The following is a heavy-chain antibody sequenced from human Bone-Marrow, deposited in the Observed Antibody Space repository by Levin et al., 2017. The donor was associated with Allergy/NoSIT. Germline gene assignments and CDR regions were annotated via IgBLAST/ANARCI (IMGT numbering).Heavy chain of an antibody. Sequence: TLSLTCTVSGDSISSYYWSWIRQPPGKGLEWIGHIYYRGSTTYNPSLKSRVTISLDRSKNHFSLNLTSVTAADTAVYYCARDSEEMALVPGVWGQGTMVTVSS. CDR1: GDSISSYY. CDR3: ARDSEEMALVPGV. V-gene: IGHV4-59*01. D-gene: IGHD5-24*01. CDR2: IYYRGST. J-gene: IGHJ3*01.